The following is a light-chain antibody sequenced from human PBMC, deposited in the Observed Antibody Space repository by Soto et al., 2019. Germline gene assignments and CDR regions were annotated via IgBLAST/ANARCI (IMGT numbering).Light chain of an antibody. CDR2: ENS. Sequence: QSGSNPPPASPGCPGHSAPISCPESNSDVGGYNFVSWYQQHPGKVPKLIIYENSKRPSGISDRFSGSKSGNSASLTISGLQAEDEADYYCCSHAGFNTPFVFATGTKGTVL. CDR3: CSHAGFNTPFV. CDR1: NSDVGGYNF. J-gene: IGLJ1*01. V-gene: IGLV2-8*01.